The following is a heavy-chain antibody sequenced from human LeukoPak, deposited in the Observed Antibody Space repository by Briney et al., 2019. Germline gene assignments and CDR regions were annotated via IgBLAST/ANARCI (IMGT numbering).Heavy chain of an antibody. D-gene: IGHD1-14*01. CDR1: GFTFSSYG. Sequence: GGSLRLSCAASGFTFSSYGMSWVRQAPGKGLEWVSVIYSGGSTYYADSVKGRFTISRDNSKNTLYLQMNSLRAEDTAVYYCASSGIKRDAFDIWGQGTMVTVSS. CDR2: IYSGGST. CDR3: ASSGIKRDAFDI. V-gene: IGHV3-53*01. J-gene: IGHJ3*02.